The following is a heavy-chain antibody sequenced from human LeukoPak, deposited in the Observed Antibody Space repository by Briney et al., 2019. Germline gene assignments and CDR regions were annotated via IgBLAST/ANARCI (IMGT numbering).Heavy chain of an antibody. CDR1: GFTFSSYT. Sequence: NPGGSLRLSCAASGFTFSSYTMNWVRQAPGKGLEWVSSISSGSSHIYYADSVKGRFTISRDNAKNSLYLQMNSLRAEDTAVYYCARVVPGTGFFYWGQGTLVTVSS. CDR3: ARVVPGTGFFY. D-gene: IGHD2-8*02. J-gene: IGHJ4*02. V-gene: IGHV3-21*01. CDR2: ISSGSSHI.